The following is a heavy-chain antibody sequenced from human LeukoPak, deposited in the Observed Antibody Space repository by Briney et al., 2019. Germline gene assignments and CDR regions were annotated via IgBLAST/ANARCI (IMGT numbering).Heavy chain of an antibody. CDR3: TRAHGGWFDY. J-gene: IGHJ4*02. CDR1: GFTFGDYA. V-gene: IGHV3-49*04. Sequence: GGSLRLSCTASGFTFGDYAMSWVRQAPGKGLEWVGLIRSKAYGGTTEYAASVKGRFTISRDDSKSIAYLQMNSLKTEDTAVYYCTRAHGGWFDYWGQGTLVTVSS. D-gene: IGHD6-19*01. CDR2: IRSKAYGGTT.